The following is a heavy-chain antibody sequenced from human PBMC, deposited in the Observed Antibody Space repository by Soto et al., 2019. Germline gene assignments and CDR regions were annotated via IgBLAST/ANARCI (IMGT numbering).Heavy chain of an antibody. J-gene: IGHJ6*02. Sequence: QVQLVQSGAEVKKPGSSVKVSCKASGGTFSSYAISWVRQAPGQGLEWMGGIIPIFGTANYAQKFQGRVTITADESTSTAYMELSSLRSEDTAVYYCARMHFGWSNYGMDVWGQGTTVTVSS. CDR2: IIPIFGTA. CDR1: GGTFSSYA. CDR3: ARMHFGWSNYGMDV. D-gene: IGHD3-9*01. V-gene: IGHV1-69*01.